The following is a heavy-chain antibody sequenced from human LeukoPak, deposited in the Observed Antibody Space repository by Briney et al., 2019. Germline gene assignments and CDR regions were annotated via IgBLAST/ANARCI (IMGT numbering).Heavy chain of an antibody. CDR2: ISYDGSHK. V-gene: IGHV3-30*03. Sequence: GGSLRLSCAASGFTFSSYRMHWVRQAPGKGLEWVAVISYDGSHKYYADSVKGRFTISRDSSKNILYLQMNRLRAEATAVYSCARVRYSGSYGTWFDHWGQGTLVTVSS. CDR3: ARVRYSGSYGTWFDH. CDR1: GFTFSSYR. J-gene: IGHJ5*02. D-gene: IGHD1-26*01.